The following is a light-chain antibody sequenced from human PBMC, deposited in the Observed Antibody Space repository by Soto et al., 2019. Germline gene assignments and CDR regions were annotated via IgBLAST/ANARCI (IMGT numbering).Light chain of an antibody. CDR2: GAS. CDR1: QSVSGN. V-gene: IGKV3-15*01. CDR3: QQYSNWPPWT. Sequence: EVVMTQSPATLSVSPGERVTLSCTASQSVSGNLAWYQQKPGQAPRLLIHGASTRATDIPARFSGSGSGTEFTLTITSLQSEDFAVYYCQQYSNWPPWTFGQGTKVDIK. J-gene: IGKJ1*01.